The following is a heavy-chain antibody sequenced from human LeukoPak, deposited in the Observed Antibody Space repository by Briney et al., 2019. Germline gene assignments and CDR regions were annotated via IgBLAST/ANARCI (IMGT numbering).Heavy chain of an antibody. V-gene: IGHV3-30*18. CDR1: GFTFSSYG. J-gene: IGHJ3*02. D-gene: IGHD1-26*01. Sequence: PGGSLRLSCAASGFTFSSYGMHWVRQAPGKGLEWVAVISYDGSNKYYADSVKGRFTISRDNSKNTLYLQMNSLRAEDTAVYYCANQVGALTLEHDAFDIWGQGTMVTVSS. CDR2: ISYDGSNK. CDR3: ANQVGALTLEHDAFDI.